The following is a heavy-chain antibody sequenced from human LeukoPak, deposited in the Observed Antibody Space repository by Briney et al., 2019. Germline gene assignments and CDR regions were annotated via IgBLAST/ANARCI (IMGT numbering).Heavy chain of an antibody. D-gene: IGHD5-24*01. CDR1: GFTVSSSY. Sequence: GGSLRLSCTGSGFTVSSSYMSWVRQTSGKGLEWVSGIYSGGTTYYADSVKGRVTISRDSSKSTLYLQMNSLRAEDTAVYYCARDRRDGYCLGHWGQGTLVTVSS. CDR3: ARDRRDGYCLGH. CDR2: IYSGGTT. V-gene: IGHV3-66*01. J-gene: IGHJ4*02.